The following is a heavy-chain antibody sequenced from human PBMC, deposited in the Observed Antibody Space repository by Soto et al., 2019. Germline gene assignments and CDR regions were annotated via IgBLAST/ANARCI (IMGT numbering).Heavy chain of an antibody. CDR2: ISGSGGST. D-gene: IGHD5-18*01. CDR3: AKGPRKQGLPHYYYYMDV. Sequence: GGSLRLSCAASGFTFSSYAMSWVRQAPGKGLEWVSAISGSGGSTYYAHYVKGRFTISRDNSKNTPYLQMNSLRAEDTAVYYCAKGPRKQGLPHYYYYMDVWGKGTTVTVSS. V-gene: IGHV3-23*01. J-gene: IGHJ6*03. CDR1: GFTFSSYA.